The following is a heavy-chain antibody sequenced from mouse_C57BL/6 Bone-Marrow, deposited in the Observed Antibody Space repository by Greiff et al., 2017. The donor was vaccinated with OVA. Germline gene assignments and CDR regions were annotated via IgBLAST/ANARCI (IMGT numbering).Heavy chain of an antibody. V-gene: IGHV1-81*01. CDR1: GYTFTSYG. Sequence: QVQLQQSGAELARPGASVKLSCKASGYTFTSYGISWVKQRTGQGLEWIGEIYPRSGNTYYNEKFKGKATLTADKSSSTAYMELRSLTSEDSAVYFCARWGSSGYIRFAYWGQGTLVTVSA. J-gene: IGHJ3*01. CDR3: ARWGSSGYIRFAY. D-gene: IGHD3-2*02. CDR2: IYPRSGNT.